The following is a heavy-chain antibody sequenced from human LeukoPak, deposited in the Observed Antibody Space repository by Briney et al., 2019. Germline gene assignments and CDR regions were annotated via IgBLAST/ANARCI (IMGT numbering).Heavy chain of an antibody. J-gene: IGHJ4*02. CDR3: ARERWEGIALSFDY. V-gene: IGHV3-21*01. CDR1: GFTFSSYS. CDR2: ISSSSYI. Sequence: GGSLRLSCAASGFTFSSYSMNWVRQAPGKGLEWVSSISSSSYIYYADSVKGRFTISRDNAKNSLYLQMNSLRAEDTAVYYCARERWEGIALSFDYWGQGTLVTVSS. D-gene: IGHD6-13*01.